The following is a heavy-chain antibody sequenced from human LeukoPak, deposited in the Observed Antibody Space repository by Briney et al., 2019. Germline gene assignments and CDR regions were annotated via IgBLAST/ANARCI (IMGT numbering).Heavy chain of an antibody. CDR3: ARGRPVNVVVPAAIHYYYYMDV. CDR1: GGSFSGYY. V-gene: IGHV4-34*01. J-gene: IGHJ6*03. Sequence: SETVSLTCAVYGGSFSGYYWSWIRQPPGKGLEWIGEINHSGSTNYNPSLKSRLTISVDTSKNQFSLKLSSVTAADTAVYYCARGRPVNVVVPAAIHYYYYMDVWGKGTTVTVSS. D-gene: IGHD2-2*01. CDR2: INHSGST.